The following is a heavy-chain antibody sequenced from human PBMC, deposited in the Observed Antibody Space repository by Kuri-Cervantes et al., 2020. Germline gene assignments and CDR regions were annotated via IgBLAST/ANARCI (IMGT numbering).Heavy chain of an antibody. CDR2: IYPGDSDT. Sequence: KVSCKGSGYSFTSYWIGWVRQMPGKGLEWMGIIYPGDSDTRYSPSLQGQVTISADKSISTAYLQWSSLKASDTAMYYCARSSGWSKYNWFDPWGQGTLVTVSS. CDR1: GYSFTSYW. J-gene: IGHJ5*02. D-gene: IGHD6-19*01. V-gene: IGHV5-51*01. CDR3: ARSSGWSKYNWFDP.